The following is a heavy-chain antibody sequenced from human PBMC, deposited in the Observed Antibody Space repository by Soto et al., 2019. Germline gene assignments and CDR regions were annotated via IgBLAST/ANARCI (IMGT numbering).Heavy chain of an antibody. V-gene: IGHV1-69*06. Sequence: ASVKGSCTASGGTFSSYAISWVRQAPGQGLEWMGGIIPIFGTANYAQKFQGRVTITADKSTSTAYMELSSLRSEDTAVYYCARGPPTPRLLYGMDVWGQGTTVTVSS. CDR2: IIPIFGTA. CDR1: GGTFSSYA. CDR3: ARGPPTPRLLYGMDV. J-gene: IGHJ6*02.